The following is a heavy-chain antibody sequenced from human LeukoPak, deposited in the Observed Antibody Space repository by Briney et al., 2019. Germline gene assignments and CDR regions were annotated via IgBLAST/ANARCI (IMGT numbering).Heavy chain of an antibody. CDR3: ARGGLTFDY. V-gene: IGHV3-7*01. CDR1: GFTFSNYW. J-gene: IGHJ4*02. D-gene: IGHD3-10*01. Sequence: GGSLRLSCVASGFTFSNYWMSWVRQAPGKGLEWVANIDLDGSEKYYVDSVEGRFTISRDNARNSVYLQMNGLRAEDTAVYYCARGGLTFDYWGQGTLVAVSS. CDR2: IDLDGSEK.